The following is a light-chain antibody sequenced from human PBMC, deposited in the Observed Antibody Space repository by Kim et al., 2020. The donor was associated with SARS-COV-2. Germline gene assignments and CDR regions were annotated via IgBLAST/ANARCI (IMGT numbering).Light chain of an antibody. CDR1: VGSSASNN. CDR3: QSYDSSNVV. J-gene: IGLJ2*01. Sequence: GHTVQMSRTRIVGSSASNNEQWYQQRPGSAPTTVIYEDNQSPSGVPDRFSGSIDSSSNSASLTISGLKTEDEADYYCQSYDSSNVVFGGGTQLTVL. CDR2: EDN. V-gene: IGLV6-57*03.